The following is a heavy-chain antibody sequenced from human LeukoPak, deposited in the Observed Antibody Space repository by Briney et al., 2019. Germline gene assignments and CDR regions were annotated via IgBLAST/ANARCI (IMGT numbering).Heavy chain of an antibody. CDR3: ARESSSYYFDY. CDR2: IYTGGTT. V-gene: IGHV3-66*01. J-gene: IGHJ4*02. CDR1: GFSVTSNH. Sequence: GGSLRLSCAASGFSVTSNHMNWVRQAPGKGLEWVSIIYTGGTTHYADSLNDRFTISRDDSINTLYLQMNSLRAEDTAVYYCARESSSYYFDYWGQGTLVTVSS. D-gene: IGHD6-6*01.